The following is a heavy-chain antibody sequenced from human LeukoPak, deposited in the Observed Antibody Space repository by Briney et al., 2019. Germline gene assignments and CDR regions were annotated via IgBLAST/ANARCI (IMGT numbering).Heavy chain of an antibody. CDR1: GFTFSSYA. Sequence: GGSLRLSCAASGFTFSSYAMSWVRQAPGKGLEWVSAISGSGGSTYYADSVKGRFTISRDNAKNSLYLQMNSLRAEDTAVYYCARERTMVKSPFGYWGQGTLVTVSS. D-gene: IGHD3-10*01. J-gene: IGHJ4*02. CDR2: ISGSGGST. V-gene: IGHV3-23*01. CDR3: ARERTMVKSPFGY.